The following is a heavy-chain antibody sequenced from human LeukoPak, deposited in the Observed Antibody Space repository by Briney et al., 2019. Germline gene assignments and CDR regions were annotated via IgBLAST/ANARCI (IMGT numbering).Heavy chain of an antibody. CDR3: AKAARYCSGGNCYSFDP. D-gene: IGHD2-15*01. J-gene: IGHJ5*02. CDR2: ISGSGGST. V-gene: IGHV3-23*01. Sequence: GGSLRLSCVASGFTFTSYGMNWVRQAPGKGLEWVSTISGSGGSTDYADSVKGRLTISRDNSKNTLYLQMNSLRAEDTAVYYCAKAARYCSGGNCYSFDPWGQGALVTVSS. CDR1: GFTFTSYG.